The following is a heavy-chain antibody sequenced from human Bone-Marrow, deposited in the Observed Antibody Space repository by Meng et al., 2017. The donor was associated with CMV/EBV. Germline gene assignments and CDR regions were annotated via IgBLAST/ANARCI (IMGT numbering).Heavy chain of an antibody. D-gene: IGHD5-12*01. J-gene: IGHJ6*02. CDR1: GYTFTGYY. CDR3: ARDLDIPAHYYGMDV. V-gene: IGHV1-2*02. CDR2: INPNSGGT. Sequence: ASVKVSCKASGYTFTGYYMHCVRQAPGQGLEWMGWINPNSGGTNYAQKFQGRVTMTRDTSISTAYMELSRLRSDDTAVYYCARDLDIPAHYYGMDVWGQGTTVTVSS.